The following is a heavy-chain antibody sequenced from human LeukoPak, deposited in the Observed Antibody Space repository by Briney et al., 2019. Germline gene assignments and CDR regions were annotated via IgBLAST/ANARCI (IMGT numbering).Heavy chain of an antibody. D-gene: IGHD5-18*01. CDR3: ERVQLWSRDAFDI. J-gene: IGHJ3*02. V-gene: IGHV3-23*01. CDR1: GFTFSSYV. Sequence: GGSLRLSCAASGFTFSSYVMSWVRQAPGRGLEWVSAISGSGGSTYYADSVKGRFTISRDNAKNTLYLQMNSLRAEDTAVYYCERVQLWSRDAFDIWGQGTMVTISS. CDR2: ISGSGGST.